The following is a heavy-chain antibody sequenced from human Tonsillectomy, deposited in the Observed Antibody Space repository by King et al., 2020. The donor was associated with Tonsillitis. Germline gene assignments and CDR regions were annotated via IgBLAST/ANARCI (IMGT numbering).Heavy chain of an antibody. J-gene: IGHJ4*02. CDR1: GGTFSNYV. V-gene: IGHV1-69*14. D-gene: IGHD6-6*01. CDR2: IIPIFGPA. Sequence: HLVQSGAEVKKPGSSVKVSCKASGGTFSNYVINWVRQAPGQGLEWMGGIIPIFGPANYAQKFQGRVTITADKSSSTAYMELSSLRPEDTAVYYCARDNGLGVPYYFDYWGQGTLVTVSS. CDR3: ARDNGLGVPYYFDY.